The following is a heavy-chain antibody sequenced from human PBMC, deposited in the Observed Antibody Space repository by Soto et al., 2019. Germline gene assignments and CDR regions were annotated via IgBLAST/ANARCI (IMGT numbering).Heavy chain of an antibody. D-gene: IGHD4-17*01. V-gene: IGHV3-21*01. Sequence: EVHLLESGGGLVQPGGSLRLSCAASGFTFSSYSMNWVRQAPGKGLEWVSSISSSSSYIYYADSVKGRFTISRDNAKNSLYLQMNSLRAEDTAVYYCARDKIPDYGDYVWFDPWGQGTLVTVSS. CDR1: GFTFSSYS. J-gene: IGHJ5*02. CDR2: ISSSSSYI. CDR3: ARDKIPDYGDYVWFDP.